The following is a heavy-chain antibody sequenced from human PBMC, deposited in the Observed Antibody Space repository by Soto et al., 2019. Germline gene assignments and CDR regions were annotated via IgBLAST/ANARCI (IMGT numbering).Heavy chain of an antibody. CDR2: ISYDGSDK. D-gene: IGHD6-19*01. CDR1: GLTFSTYG. J-gene: IGHJ4*02. V-gene: IGHV3-30*18. CDR3: AKEHNGLYSRHYFDY. Sequence: PGGSLRLSCAASGLTFSTYGMYWVRQAPGKGLEWVAVISYDGSDKNYADSVKGRFTISRDNSKNTLYLQMNSLRVEDTAVYYCAKEHNGLYSRHYFDYWGQGTLVTVSS.